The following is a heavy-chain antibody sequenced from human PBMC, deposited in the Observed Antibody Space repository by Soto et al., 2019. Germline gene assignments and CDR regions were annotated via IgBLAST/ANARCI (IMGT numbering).Heavy chain of an antibody. J-gene: IGHJ5*02. V-gene: IGHV1-18*01. D-gene: IGHD2-15*01. Sequence: QVQLVQSGAEVKKPGASVKVSCKASGYTFTSYGISWVRQAPGQGLEWMGWISAYNGNTNYAQKLQGRVTMTTDTPTSTASIELRSLRSADTAAYYCASVVVVAATVRWFDPWGQGTLVTVSS. CDR3: ASVVVVAATVRWFDP. CDR1: GYTFTSYG. CDR2: ISAYNGNT.